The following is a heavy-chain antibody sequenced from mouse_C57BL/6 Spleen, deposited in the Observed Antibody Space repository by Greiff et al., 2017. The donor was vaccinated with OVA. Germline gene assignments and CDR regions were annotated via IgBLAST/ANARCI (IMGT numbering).Heavy chain of an antibody. V-gene: IGHV1-18*01. CDR1: GYTFTDYN. CDR2: INPNNGGT. D-gene: IGHD2-4*01. Sequence: VQLQQSGPELVKPGASVKIPCKASGYTFTDYNMDWVKQSHGKSLEWIGDINPNNGGTIYNQKFKGKATLTVDKSSSTAYMEVRSLTSEDTAVYYCARWVDYGGFAYWGQGTLVTVSA. J-gene: IGHJ3*01. CDR3: ARWVDYGGFAY.